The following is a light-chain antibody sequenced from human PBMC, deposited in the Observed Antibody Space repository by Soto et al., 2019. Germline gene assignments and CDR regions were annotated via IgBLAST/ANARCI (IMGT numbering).Light chain of an antibody. CDR1: SSDVGGYNY. CDR2: AVT. J-gene: IGLJ1*01. V-gene: IGLV2-11*01. Sequence: QSALTQPRSVSGSPGQSVTISCTGTSSDVGGYNYVSWYQQYPGKAPKVMIYAVTKRPSGFPDRISGSKSGNTASLTISGLQAEDEADYYCCSYAGSYTHYVFGTGTKVTVL. CDR3: CSYAGSYTHYV.